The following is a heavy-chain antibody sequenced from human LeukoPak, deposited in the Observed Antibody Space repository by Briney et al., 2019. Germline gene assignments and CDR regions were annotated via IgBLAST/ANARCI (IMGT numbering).Heavy chain of an antibody. Sequence: NPSETLSLTCAVSGGSISSSNWWSWVRQPPGKGLEWIGEIYHSGSTNYNPSLKSRVTISVDKSKNQFSLKLSSVTAADTAVYYCARAGTAMVTNNWFDPWGQGTLVTVSS. CDR2: IYHSGST. CDR1: GGSISSSNW. D-gene: IGHD5-18*01. CDR3: ARAGTAMVTNNWFDP. J-gene: IGHJ5*02. V-gene: IGHV4-4*02.